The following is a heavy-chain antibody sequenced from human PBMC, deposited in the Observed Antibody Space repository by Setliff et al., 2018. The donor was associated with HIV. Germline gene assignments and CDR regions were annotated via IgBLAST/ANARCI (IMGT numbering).Heavy chain of an antibody. Sequence: GGSLRLSCAASGFSFSNYEMTWVRQAPGKGLEWVSSISISGTLIYYADSVKGRFTTTRANTKDSLYLQMSSLRAEDTAVYYCTRGHYSTFGWGQGTLVTVSS. CDR3: TRGHYSTFG. V-gene: IGHV3-48*03. D-gene: IGHD2-21*01. CDR2: ISISGTLI. CDR1: GFSFSNYE. J-gene: IGHJ4*02.